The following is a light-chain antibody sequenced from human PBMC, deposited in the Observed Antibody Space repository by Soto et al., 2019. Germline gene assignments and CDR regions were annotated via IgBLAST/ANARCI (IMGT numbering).Light chain of an antibody. J-gene: IGLJ2*01. V-gene: IGLV6-57*01. CDR1: SGSIASNY. Sequence: NFMLTQPHSVSESPGNTGTISCTRSSGSIASNYVQWYQHRPGSSPTPVIYADNQKPAGVPDRFSGSIDSSSISASLTISGLKTEDDADDFGQWDESTNQVFGGGTKLAV. CDR2: ADN. CDR3: QWDESTNQV.